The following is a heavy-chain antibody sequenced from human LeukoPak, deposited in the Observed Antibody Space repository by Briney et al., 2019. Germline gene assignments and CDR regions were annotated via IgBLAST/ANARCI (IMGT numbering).Heavy chain of an antibody. Sequence: GGSLRLSCAASGFTLSNFWVYWVRQGPGKGLEWVANINQGGNVQHYVDSVKGRFTISKDNAENSLSLHMNSLRADDTAVYYCARGDGGDQGYFQDWGQGTLVTVSS. J-gene: IGHJ1*01. CDR2: INQGGNVQ. V-gene: IGHV3-7*04. CDR3: ARGDGGDQGYFQD. CDR1: GFTLSNFW. D-gene: IGHD4-23*01.